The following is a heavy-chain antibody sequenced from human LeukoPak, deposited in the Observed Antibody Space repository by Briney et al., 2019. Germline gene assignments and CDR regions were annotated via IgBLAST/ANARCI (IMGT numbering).Heavy chain of an antibody. V-gene: IGHV3-9*01. CDR2: ISWNSGSI. Sequence: GGSLRLSCAVSGFTFDDYAMHWVRQAPGKGLEWVSGISWNSGSIGYADSVKGRFTISRDNAKNSLYLQMNSLRAEDTALYYCAKSDYYDSSGGRAFDIWGQGTMVTVSS. CDR3: AKSDYYDSSGGRAFDI. D-gene: IGHD3-22*01. CDR1: GFTFDDYA. J-gene: IGHJ3*02.